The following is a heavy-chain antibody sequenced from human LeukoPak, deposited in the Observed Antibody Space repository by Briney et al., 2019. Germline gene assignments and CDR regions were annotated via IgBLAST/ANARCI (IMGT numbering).Heavy chain of an antibody. CDR2: IYTSGSN. Sequence: SETLSLICTVSGGSISSYYWSWIRQPAGKGLEWIGRIYTSGSNNYNPSLKSRVTILVDTSKNQFSLKLSSVTAADTAVYYCARVEEGYVSGRRENYYYYYMDVWGKGTTVTISS. CDR3: ARVEEGYVSGRRENYYYYYMDV. CDR1: GGSISSYY. J-gene: IGHJ6*03. V-gene: IGHV4-4*07. D-gene: IGHD3-10*01.